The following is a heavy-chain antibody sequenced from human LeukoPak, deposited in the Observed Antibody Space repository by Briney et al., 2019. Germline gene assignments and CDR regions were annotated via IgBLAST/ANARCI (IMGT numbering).Heavy chain of an antibody. CDR2: IYYSGST. V-gene: IGHV4-59*01. D-gene: IGHD2-15*01. CDR3: ARGCSSGTCPFDY. Sequence: SETLSLTCTVSGDSIKTYYWSWIRQPPGKGLEWIGYIYYSGSTNYNPSLKSRVTILVDTSRNQFSLNLNSVTAADTAVYYCARGCSSGTCPFDYWGQGTLVTVSS. CDR1: GDSIKTYY. J-gene: IGHJ4*02.